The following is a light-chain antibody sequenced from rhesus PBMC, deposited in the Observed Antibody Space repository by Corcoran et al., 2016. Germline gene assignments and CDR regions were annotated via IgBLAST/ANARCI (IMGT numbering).Light chain of an antibody. J-gene: IGLJ6*01. CDR1: SSNIGGYD. V-gene: IGLV1-64*01. CDR3: QSYDSSLNAHV. CDR2: XXN. Sequence: QSVLTQPPSVSXXPXQKXTXSCTGSSSNIGGYDVHWYQQLXGTAPTXLIYXXNQRXPGIYDRFSGSKSGXXASLAITGLQTEDEAXYYCQSYDSSLNAHVFGSXX.